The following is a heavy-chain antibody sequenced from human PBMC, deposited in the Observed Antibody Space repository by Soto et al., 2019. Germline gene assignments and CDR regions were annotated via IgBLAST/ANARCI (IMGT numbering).Heavy chain of an antibody. Sequence: PGGSLRLSCAASGFTFSSYSMNWVRQAPGKGLEWVSSISSSSSYIYYADSVKGRFTISRDNAKNSLYLQMNSLRAEDTAVYYCARGGSGSFHSYFAYWGQGTLVTVSS. D-gene: IGHD1-26*01. J-gene: IGHJ4*02. CDR3: ARGGSGSFHSYFAY. CDR1: GFTFSSYS. V-gene: IGHV3-21*01. CDR2: ISSSSSYI.